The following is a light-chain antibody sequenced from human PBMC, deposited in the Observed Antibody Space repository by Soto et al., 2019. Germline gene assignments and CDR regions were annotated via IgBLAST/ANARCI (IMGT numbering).Light chain of an antibody. Sequence: DIQMTQSPSTLSASVGDRVTITCRASQRISSYLDWYQQKPGKAQNLLIYAAYSLQSGVQSRFSGSGSGTDFTLTIRSLQPEDFATYYCQQSYSTPWTFGQGTKVDIK. J-gene: IGKJ1*01. CDR3: QQSYSTPWT. V-gene: IGKV1-39*01. CDR2: AAY. CDR1: QRISSY.